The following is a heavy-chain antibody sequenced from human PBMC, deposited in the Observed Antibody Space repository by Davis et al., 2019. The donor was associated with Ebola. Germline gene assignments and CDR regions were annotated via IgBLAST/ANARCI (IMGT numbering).Heavy chain of an antibody. V-gene: IGHV3-7*03. Sequence: GGSLRLSCAASGFTFSSYWMSWVRQAPGKGLEWVANIKQDGSEKYYVDSVKGRFTISRDNAKNSLYLQMNSLRAEDTAVYYCAKDLNGYSYGYVYYYYYGMDVWGQGTTVTVSS. CDR2: IKQDGSEK. CDR3: AKDLNGYSYGYVYYYYYGMDV. D-gene: IGHD5-18*01. CDR1: GFTFSSYW. J-gene: IGHJ6*02.